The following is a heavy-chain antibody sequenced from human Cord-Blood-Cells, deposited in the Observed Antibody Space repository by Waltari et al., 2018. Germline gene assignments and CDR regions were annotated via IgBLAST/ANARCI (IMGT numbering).Heavy chain of an antibody. CDR3: ARPLPGYDFWSGYYAFDI. CDR1: GYSFTSYW. Sequence: EVQLVQSGAEVKKPGESLKISCKGSGYSFTSYWIGWVRPMPGKGLELMGFIYPGDSDTEHSPSFQGPCTNAADKSITTAYLQWSSLKASDTAMYDCARPLPGYDFWSGYYAFDIWGQGTMVTVSS. D-gene: IGHD3-3*01. CDR2: IYPGDSDT. J-gene: IGHJ3*02. V-gene: IGHV5-51*01.